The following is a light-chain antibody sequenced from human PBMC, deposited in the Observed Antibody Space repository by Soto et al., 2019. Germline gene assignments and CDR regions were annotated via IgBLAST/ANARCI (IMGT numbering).Light chain of an antibody. Sequence: QSVLTQPRSVSGSPGQSVTISCTGTSSDVGGYNYVAWYQQHPGKAPKLRIYDVSKRPSGVPDRFSGSKSGNTASLTISGLQAEDEADYYCCSYAGSYTFVFGGGTKLTVL. CDR2: DVS. J-gene: IGLJ2*01. CDR1: SSDVGGYNY. CDR3: CSYAGSYTFV. V-gene: IGLV2-11*01.